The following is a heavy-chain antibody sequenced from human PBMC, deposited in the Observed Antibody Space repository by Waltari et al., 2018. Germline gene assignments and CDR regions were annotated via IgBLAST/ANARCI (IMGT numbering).Heavy chain of an antibody. CDR3: ARQSSSGWYVPTFDY. CDR2: IYPGDSDT. Sequence: QVQLQELGPGLVKPSQTLSLTCTVSGGSISSGGYYWSWIRQHPGKGLEWMGIIYPGDSDTRYSPSFQGQVTISADKSISTAYLQWSSLKASDTAMYYCARQSSSGWYVPTFDYWGQGTLVTVSS. CDR1: GGSISSGGYY. V-gene: IGHV4-31*01. D-gene: IGHD6-19*01. J-gene: IGHJ4*02.